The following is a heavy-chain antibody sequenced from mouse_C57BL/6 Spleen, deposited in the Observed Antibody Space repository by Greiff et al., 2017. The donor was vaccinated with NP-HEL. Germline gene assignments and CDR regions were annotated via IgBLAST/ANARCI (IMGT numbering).Heavy chain of an antibody. Sequence: QVQLQQSGAELARPGASVKLSCKASGYTFTSYGMHWVKQRTGQGLEWIGEIYPGSGNTYYNEKFKGKATLTADTSSSTASMELRSLTSEDSAAYFCVLRTTVACYWGQGTTLTVSS. CDR3: VLRTTVACY. CDR1: GYTFTSYG. CDR2: IYPGSGNT. D-gene: IGHD1-1*01. V-gene: IGHV1-81*01. J-gene: IGHJ2*01.